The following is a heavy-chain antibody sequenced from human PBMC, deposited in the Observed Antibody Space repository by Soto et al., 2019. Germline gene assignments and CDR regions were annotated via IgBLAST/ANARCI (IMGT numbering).Heavy chain of an antibody. J-gene: IGHJ4*02. CDR2: IYRGGDI. CDR3: TRDRRDGDTI. Sequence: EVQVVESGGGLVQPGGSLRLSCAASGFSVSSYYMSWFRQAPGKGLEWVSVIYRGGDIYYADSVQGRFTTSRDISRNSLDLQMNRLRVEDKAVYYCTRDRRDGDTIWGQGAGVPLSS. D-gene: IGHD3-3*01. CDR1: GFSVSSYY. V-gene: IGHV3-66*01.